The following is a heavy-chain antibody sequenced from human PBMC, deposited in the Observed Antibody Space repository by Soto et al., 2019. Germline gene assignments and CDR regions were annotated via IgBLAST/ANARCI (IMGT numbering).Heavy chain of an antibody. J-gene: IGHJ4*02. V-gene: IGHV1-3*04. CDR1: GYTFTASA. Sequence: QVQLVQSGAEVKIPGASLKVSCKASGYTFTASAMHWVRQAPGQRPEWMGWIDTGNGNTEYSQKFQGRVIITRDTFASTVYMDLISLRSEDTAVYYCARDSWVTTRRVDHWGQGTLVTVSS. CDR3: ARDSWVTTRRVDH. D-gene: IGHD5-18*01. CDR2: IDTGNGNT.